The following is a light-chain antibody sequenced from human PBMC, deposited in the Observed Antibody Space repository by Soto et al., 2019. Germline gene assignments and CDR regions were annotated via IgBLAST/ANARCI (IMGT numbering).Light chain of an antibody. V-gene: IGLV2-14*01. CDR3: SSYTSSSTPYV. CDR1: SSDVGGYNY. CDR2: EVS. Sequence: QSALTQPASVSGSPGQSITISCTGTSSDVGGYNYVSWYQQHPGKAPKLMIHEVSNRPSGVSNRFSGSKSGNTASLTISGLQAEDEADYHCSSYTSSSTPYVFGTGTKLTVL. J-gene: IGLJ1*01.